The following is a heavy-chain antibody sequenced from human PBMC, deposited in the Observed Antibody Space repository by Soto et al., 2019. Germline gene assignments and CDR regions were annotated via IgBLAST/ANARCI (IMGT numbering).Heavy chain of an antibody. D-gene: IGHD1-1*01. V-gene: IGHV1-69*02. CDR2: IIPILCIA. J-gene: IGHJ5*02. CDR1: GGTFSSYT. Sequence: QVQLVQSGAEVKKPGSSVKVSCKASGGTFSSYTISWVRQAPGQGLEWMGRIIPILCIANYAQKFQGRVTITADKCTIPANFVMSRLRTEDTAIYYCAIRTNGTTYQKSFGVWFDLWGQGTLVNVSS. CDR3: AIRTNGTTYQKSFGVWFDL.